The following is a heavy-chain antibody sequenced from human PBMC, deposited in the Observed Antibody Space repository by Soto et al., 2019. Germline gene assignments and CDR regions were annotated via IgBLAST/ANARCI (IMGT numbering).Heavy chain of an antibody. CDR2: IIPILGIA. J-gene: IGHJ6*02. D-gene: IGHD3-10*01. CDR3: ARDRGTPPHYYYGMDV. CDR1: GGTFSSYT. Sequence: QVQLVQSGAEVKKPGSSVKVSCKASGGTFSSYTISWVRQAPGQGLEWMGRIIPILGIANYAQKFQGRVTITADKSTSTAYMELSSLRSEDTAVYYCARDRGTPPHYYYGMDVWGQGTTVTVSS. V-gene: IGHV1-69*08.